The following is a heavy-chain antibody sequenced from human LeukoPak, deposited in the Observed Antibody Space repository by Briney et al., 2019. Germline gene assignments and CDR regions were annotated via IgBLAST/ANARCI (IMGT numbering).Heavy chain of an antibody. J-gene: IGHJ4*02. V-gene: IGHV3-23*01. Sequence: PGGSLRLSCSASGFTFSSYAMSWVRQAPGKGLEWVSAINGSGGSTYYEDSVKGPFTISRDNSKNTLYLQMIRVGAEDTAVYYCAKGGTVVPAREGPFDYWGQGTLVTVSS. CDR3: AKGGTVVPAREGPFDY. CDR2: INGSGGST. CDR1: GFTFSSYA. D-gene: IGHD2-2*01.